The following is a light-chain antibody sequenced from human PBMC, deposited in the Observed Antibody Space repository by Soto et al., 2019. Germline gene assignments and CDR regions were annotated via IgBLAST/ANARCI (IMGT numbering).Light chain of an antibody. CDR2: GNS. J-gene: IGLJ2*01. V-gene: IGLV1-40*01. CDR1: SSNIGAGYD. Sequence: QSVLTQPPSMSGAPGQRVTISCTGSSSNIGAGYDVHWYQQLPGTAPKLLIYGNSNRPSGVPDRFSGSKSGTSASLAITGLQAEDEADYYCQSFDNSLSGSRVFGGGTKLTVL. CDR3: QSFDNSLSGSRV.